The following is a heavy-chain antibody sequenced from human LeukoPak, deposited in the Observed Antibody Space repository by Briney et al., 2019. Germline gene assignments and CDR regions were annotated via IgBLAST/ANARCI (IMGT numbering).Heavy chain of an antibody. Sequence: GGSLRLSCAASGSTVSSNYMSWVRRAPGKGLEWVSVIYSGGSTYYADSVKGRFTISRDNSKNTLYLQMNSLRAEDTAVYYCARVGYYGDYLPFDYWGQGTLVTVSS. J-gene: IGHJ4*02. CDR1: GSTVSSNY. CDR3: ARVGYYGDYLPFDY. CDR2: IYSGGST. V-gene: IGHV3-66*02. D-gene: IGHD4-17*01.